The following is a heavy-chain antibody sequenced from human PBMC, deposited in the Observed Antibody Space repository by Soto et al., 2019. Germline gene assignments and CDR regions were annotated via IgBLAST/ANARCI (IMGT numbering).Heavy chain of an antibody. J-gene: IGHJ1*01. D-gene: IGHD6-19*01. CDR1: GFTFSSYA. Sequence: EVQLLESGGGLVQPGGSLRLSCAASGFTFSSYAMSWVRQAPGKGLEWDSAISGSGGSTYYADSVKGRFTISRDNSKNTLYLQMNSLRAEDTAVYYCAKDPGSGWYTSQEYFQHWGQGTLVTVSS. CDR3: AKDPGSGWYTSQEYFQH. V-gene: IGHV3-23*01. CDR2: ISGSGGST.